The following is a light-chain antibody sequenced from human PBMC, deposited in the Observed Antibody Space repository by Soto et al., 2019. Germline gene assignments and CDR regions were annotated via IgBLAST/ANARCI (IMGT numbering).Light chain of an antibody. Sequence: VLTQPPSVSAAPGQKVSISCSGSSSKSEDHYVSWYQQLPGTAPKLLIYGNSERPSGIPDRFSGSKPGTSATLDITGLQTGDEADYYCGTWDSNLSAYVFGTGTKVTVL. V-gene: IGLV1-51*01. CDR3: GTWDSNLSAYV. CDR2: GNS. CDR1: SSKSEDHY. J-gene: IGLJ1*01.